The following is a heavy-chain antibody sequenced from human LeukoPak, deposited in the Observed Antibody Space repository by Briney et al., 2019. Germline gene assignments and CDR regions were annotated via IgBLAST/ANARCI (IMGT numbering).Heavy chain of an antibody. V-gene: IGHV3-66*01. Sequence: GESLKISCAAPGFTVSSKYMSWVRQAPGKGLEWVSLIYSGGSTYYADSVKGRFTISRDNSKNTLYLQMNSLRAEDTAVYYCARESLKLVPYDYWGQGTLVTVSS. J-gene: IGHJ4*02. D-gene: IGHD6-13*01. CDR2: IYSGGST. CDR3: ARESLKLVPYDY. CDR1: GFTVSSKY.